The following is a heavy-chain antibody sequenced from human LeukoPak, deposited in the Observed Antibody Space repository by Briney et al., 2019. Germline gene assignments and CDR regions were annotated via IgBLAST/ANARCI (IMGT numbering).Heavy chain of an antibody. CDR1: GFTFSDYA. CDR3: ASGDTAMGSEFDY. CDR2: ISYDGSNK. J-gene: IGHJ4*02. Sequence: GRSLRLSCAASGFTFSDYAMHWVRQAPGKGLEWVAVISYDGSNKYYADSVKGRFTISRDNSKNTLYLQMNSLRAEDTAVYYCASGDTAMGSEFDYWGQGTLVTVSS. V-gene: IGHV3-30-3*01. D-gene: IGHD5-18*01.